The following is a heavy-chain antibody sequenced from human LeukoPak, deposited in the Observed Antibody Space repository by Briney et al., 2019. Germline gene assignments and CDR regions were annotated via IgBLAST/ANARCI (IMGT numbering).Heavy chain of an antibody. CDR1: GGSISSGYY. CDR3: AREPPTANWFDP. D-gene: IGHD4-17*01. Sequence: PSETLSLTCTVSGGSISSGYYWSWIRQPAGKAPEWIGRFYVTGSTDYSPSLKSRVTISADTTKNQLSLRLSSVTAADTAVYYCAREPPTANWFDPWGQGTLVTVSS. CDR2: FYVTGST. J-gene: IGHJ5*02. V-gene: IGHV4-61*02.